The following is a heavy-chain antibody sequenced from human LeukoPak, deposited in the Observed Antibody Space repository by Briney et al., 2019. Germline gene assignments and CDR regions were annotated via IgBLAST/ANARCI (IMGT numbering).Heavy chain of an antibody. J-gene: IGHJ5*02. Sequence: PGGSLRLSCAASGFTLSDSAIHWVRQASGKGLEWVGLIDRPAKSYATAYGASVGGRFIISRDDSKTTAYLQMDSLKTEDTALYYCTRDRGTYNWLDPWGQGTLVTVSS. V-gene: IGHV3-73*01. CDR3: TRDRGTYNWLDP. D-gene: IGHD1-26*01. CDR2: IDRPAKSYAT. CDR1: GFTLSDSA.